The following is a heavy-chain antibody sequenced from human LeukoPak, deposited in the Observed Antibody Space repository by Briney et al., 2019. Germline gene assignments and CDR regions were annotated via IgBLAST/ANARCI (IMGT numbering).Heavy chain of an antibody. Sequence: GGSLRLSCAASGFTFSSYGMSWVRQAPGKGLEWVSAISGSGGSTYYADSVKGRFTISRDNSKNTLYLQMNSLRAEDTAVYYCAKDPDYDILTGYYDYWGQGTLVTVSS. D-gene: IGHD3-9*01. V-gene: IGHV3-23*01. CDR1: GFTFSSYG. J-gene: IGHJ4*02. CDR3: AKDPDYDILTGYYDY. CDR2: ISGSGGST.